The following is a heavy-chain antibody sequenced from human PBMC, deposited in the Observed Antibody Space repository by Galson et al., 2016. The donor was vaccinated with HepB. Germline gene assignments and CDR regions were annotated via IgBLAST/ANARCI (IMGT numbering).Heavy chain of an antibody. J-gene: IGHJ4*02. CDR3: AKADLLFGYYNGGLDF. V-gene: IGHV3-30*18. CDR2: ISYDGSNK. D-gene: IGHD3-9*01. Sequence: SLRLSCAASGFTFSSYGMHWVRQAPGKGLEWVAVISYDGSNKYYADSVKGRFTISRDNSKTSLFLQMNRLRAEDTAVYYCAKADLLFGYYNGGLDFWGQGTLVTVSS. CDR1: GFTFSSYG.